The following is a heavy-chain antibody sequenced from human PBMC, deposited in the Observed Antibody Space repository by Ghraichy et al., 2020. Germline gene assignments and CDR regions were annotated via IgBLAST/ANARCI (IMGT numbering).Heavy chain of an antibody. CDR3: ARASRCSGCICYDFDY. J-gene: IGHJ4*02. D-gene: IGHD2-15*01. Sequence: SETLSLTCTVSGGSISSGAYYWSWIRQHPGKGLQWIGYIHYSGGTYYNPSLKSRLTISVDTSKKHFSLRLSSVTAADTAVYYCARASRCSGCICYDFDYWGQGTLVTVSS. CDR1: GGSISSGAYY. CDR2: IHYSGGT. V-gene: IGHV4-31*03.